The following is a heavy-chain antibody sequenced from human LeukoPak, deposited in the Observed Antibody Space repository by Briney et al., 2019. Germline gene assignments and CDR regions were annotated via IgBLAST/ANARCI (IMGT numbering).Heavy chain of an antibody. CDR1: GGSFSGYY. D-gene: IGHD6-13*01. J-gene: IGHJ5*02. Sequence: SETLSLTCAVYGGSFSGYYWSWIRQPPGKGLEWIGEINHSGSTNYNPSLKSRVTISVDTSKNQFSLKLSSVTAADTAVYYCARALSVGAAAGPYNWFDPWGQGTLVTVSS. V-gene: IGHV4-34*01. CDR3: ARALSVGAAAGPYNWFDP. CDR2: INHSGST.